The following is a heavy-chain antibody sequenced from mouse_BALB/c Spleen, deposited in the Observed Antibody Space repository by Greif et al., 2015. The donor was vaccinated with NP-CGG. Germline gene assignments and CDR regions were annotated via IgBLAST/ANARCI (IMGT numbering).Heavy chain of an antibody. V-gene: IGHV1-7*01. J-gene: IGHJ3*01. Sequence: VQRVESGAELAKPGASVKMACKASGYTFTSYWVHWVKQRPGQGLEWIGYINPSTGYTEYNQKFKDKATLTADKSSSTAYMQLSSLTSEDSAVYYCARSGYGNYELSWFAYWGQGTLVTVSA. CDR3: ARSGYGNYELSWFAY. D-gene: IGHD2-10*02. CDR1: GYTFTSYW. CDR2: INPSTGYT.